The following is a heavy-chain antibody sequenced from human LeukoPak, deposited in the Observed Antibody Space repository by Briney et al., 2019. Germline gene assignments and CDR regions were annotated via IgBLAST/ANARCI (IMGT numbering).Heavy chain of an antibody. D-gene: IGHD4-17*01. J-gene: IGHJ6*02. CDR3: ARWATVTTNYGMDV. CDR2: MNPNSGNT. V-gene: IGHV1-8*01. Sequence: ASVKVSRKASGYTFTSYDINWVRQATGQGLEWMGWMNPNSGNTGYAQKFQGRVTMTRNTSISTAYMELSSLRSEDTAVYYCARWATVTTNYGMDVWGQGTTVTVSS. CDR1: GYTFTSYD.